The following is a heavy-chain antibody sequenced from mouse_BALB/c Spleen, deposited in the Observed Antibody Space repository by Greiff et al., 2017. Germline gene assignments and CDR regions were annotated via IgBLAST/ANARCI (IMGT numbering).Heavy chain of an antibody. CDR1: GFTFSSFG. D-gene: IGHD5-1*01. V-gene: IGHV5-17*02. Sequence: EVNVVESEGGLVQPGGSRKLSCAASGFTFSSFGMHWVRQAPEKGLEWVAYISSGSSTIYYADTVKGRFTISRDNPKNTLFLQMTSLRSEDTAMYYCANLAMDYWGQGTSVTVSS. CDR3: ANLAMDY. J-gene: IGHJ4*01. CDR2: ISSGSSTI.